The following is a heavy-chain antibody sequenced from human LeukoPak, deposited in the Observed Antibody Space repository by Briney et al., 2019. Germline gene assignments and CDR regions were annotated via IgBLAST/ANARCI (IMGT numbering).Heavy chain of an antibody. CDR2: IYDSGTT. CDR1: GGSISFYN. D-gene: IGHD5-18*01. V-gene: IGHV4-59*08. Sequence: SETLSLTCTVSGGSISFYNWSWIRQPPGKGPEWIGYIYDSGTTNYNPSLQSRVTISVDTSKNQFSLRLTSVTAADTAVYYCARHDYGYSYFFDYWGQGTLVTVSS. J-gene: IGHJ4*02. CDR3: ARHDYGYSYFFDY.